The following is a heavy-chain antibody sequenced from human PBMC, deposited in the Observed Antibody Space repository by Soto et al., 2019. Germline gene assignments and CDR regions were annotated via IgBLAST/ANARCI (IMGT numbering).Heavy chain of an antibody. CDR1: GGSISSGGYY. CDR3: AREPIREMATIWAFDI. Sequence: QVQLQESGPGLVKPSQTLSLTCTVSGGSISSGGYYWSWIRQHPGKGLEWIGYIYYSGRTYYNPSLKSRGTNSVDTSKNQCSLKLSYVTAADTAVYYCAREPIREMATIWAFDIWGQGTMVTVSS. V-gene: IGHV4-31*03. CDR2: IYYSGRT. J-gene: IGHJ3*02. D-gene: IGHD5-12*01.